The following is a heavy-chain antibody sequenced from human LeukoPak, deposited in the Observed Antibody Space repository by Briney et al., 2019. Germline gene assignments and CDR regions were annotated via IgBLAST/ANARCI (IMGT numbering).Heavy chain of an antibody. D-gene: IGHD3-22*01. CDR2: IIPIFGTA. J-gene: IGHJ6*03. Sequence: SVKVSRKASGGTFSSYAISWVRQAPGQGLEWMGRIIPIFGTANYAQKFQGRVTITTDESTSTAYMELSSLRSEDTAVYYCSITMIVAEYVYYYYYMDVWGKGTTVTVSS. CDR3: SITMIVAEYVYYYYYMDV. CDR1: GGTFSSYA. V-gene: IGHV1-69*05.